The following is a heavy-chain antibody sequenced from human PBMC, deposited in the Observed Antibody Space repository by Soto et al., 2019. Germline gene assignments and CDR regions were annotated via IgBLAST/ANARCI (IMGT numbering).Heavy chain of an antibody. D-gene: IGHD3-3*01. Sequence: ASVKVSCKASGYTFTSYGISWVRQAPGQGLEWMGWISAYNGNTNYAQKLQGRVTMTTDTSTSTAYMELRSLRSDDTAVYYCARDLHYDFWSGYSDFFDYWGQGTLVTSPQ. CDR2: ISAYNGNT. CDR1: GYTFTSYG. CDR3: ARDLHYDFWSGYSDFFDY. V-gene: IGHV1-18*04. J-gene: IGHJ4*02.